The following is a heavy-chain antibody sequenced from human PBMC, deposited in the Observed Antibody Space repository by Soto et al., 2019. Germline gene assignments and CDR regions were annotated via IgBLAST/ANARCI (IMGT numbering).Heavy chain of an antibody. J-gene: IGHJ4*02. D-gene: IGHD3-22*01. CDR1: GFTFSNAW. V-gene: IGHV3-15*07. CDR2: IKSKTDGGTT. CDR3: TTVWYYFDSSGFPPLDY. Sequence: PGGSLRLSCAASGFTFSNAWMNWVRQAPGKGLDWVGRIKSKTDGGTTDYAAPVKGRFIISRDDSKNTLYLQMNSLKTEDTAVYYCTTVWYYFDSSGFPPLDYWGQGTLVTVSS.